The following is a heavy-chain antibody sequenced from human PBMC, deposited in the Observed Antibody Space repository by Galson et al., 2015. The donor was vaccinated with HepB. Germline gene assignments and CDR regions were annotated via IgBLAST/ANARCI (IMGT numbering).Heavy chain of an antibody. CDR3: ATDNLQQLVRGYYYYGMDV. J-gene: IGHJ6*04. Sequence: SVKVSCKVSGYTLTELSMHWVRQAPGKGLEWMGGFDPEDGETIYAQKFQGRVTMTEDTSTDTAYMELSSLRSEDTAVYYCATDNLQQLVRGYYYYGMDVWGKGTTVTVSS. CDR2: FDPEDGET. V-gene: IGHV1-24*01. CDR1: GYTLTELS. D-gene: IGHD6-13*01.